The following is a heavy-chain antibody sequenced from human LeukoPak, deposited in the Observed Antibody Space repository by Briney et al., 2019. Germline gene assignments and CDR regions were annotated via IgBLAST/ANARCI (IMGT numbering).Heavy chain of an antibody. J-gene: IGHJ6*03. CDR3: ARGALSQSYYYYMDV. CDR1: GGSFSGYY. V-gene: IGHV4-34*01. CDR2: MNHSGST. D-gene: IGHD3-9*01. Sequence: SETLSLTCAVYGGSFSGYYWSWIRQPPGKGLEWSGEMNHSGSTKYNPSLKSRVTISVDTSKKQFSLKLSSVNAADTAVYYCARGALSQSYYYYMDVWGKGTTVTVSS.